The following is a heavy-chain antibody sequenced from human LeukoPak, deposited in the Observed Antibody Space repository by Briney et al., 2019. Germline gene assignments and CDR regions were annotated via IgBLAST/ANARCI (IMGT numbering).Heavy chain of an antibody. J-gene: IGHJ6*02. D-gene: IGHD6-25*01. Sequence: SLRLSCAASGFTFDDYAMHWVRQAPGKGLEWVSGISWNSGSIGYADSVKGRFTISGDNAKNSLYLQMNSLRAEDTALYYCAKEGGEGYYYGMDVWGQGTTVTVSS. CDR1: GFTFDDYA. V-gene: IGHV3-9*01. CDR2: ISWNSGSI. CDR3: AKEGGEGYYYGMDV.